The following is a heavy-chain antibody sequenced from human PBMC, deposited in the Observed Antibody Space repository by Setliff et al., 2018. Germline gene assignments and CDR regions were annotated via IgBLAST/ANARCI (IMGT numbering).Heavy chain of an antibody. CDR1: GGSISSYY. CDR2: IYYCGST. CDR3: ARQVYGIFDY. D-gene: IGHD4-17*01. V-gene: IGHV4-59*01. J-gene: IGHJ4*02. Sequence: SETLSLTCTVSGGSISSYYWSWIRQPPGKGLEWIGYIYYCGSTNYNPSLKSRVTISVDTSKNQFSLKLSSVTAADTAVYYCARQVYGIFDYWGQGTLVTVSS.